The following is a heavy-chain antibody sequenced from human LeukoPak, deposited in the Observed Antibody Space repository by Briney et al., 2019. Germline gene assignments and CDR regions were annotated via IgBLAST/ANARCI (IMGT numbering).Heavy chain of an antibody. D-gene: IGHD2-15*01. V-gene: IGHV3-7*03. J-gene: IGHJ4*02. Sequence: GGSLRLSCAASAFTFSDYWMTWVRQAPGKGLERVANINKDGSETYYVDSVKGRFTISRDTSRSTLYLQMNSLRAEDAAVYYCAKAPVTSCRGAFCYPFDYWGQGTLVTVSS. CDR1: AFTFSDYW. CDR3: AKAPVTSCRGAFCYPFDY. CDR2: INKDGSET.